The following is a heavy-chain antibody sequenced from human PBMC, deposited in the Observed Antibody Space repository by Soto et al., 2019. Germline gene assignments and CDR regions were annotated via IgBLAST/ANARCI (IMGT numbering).Heavy chain of an antibody. CDR2: INLRGGTT. CDR3: ARGPDDSDVPRWDH. CDR1: GYNFNQYY. Sequence: QVQLVQSGPEVRKPGASVRLSCATSGYNFNQYYIHWVRQAPGQGLEWMGIINLRGGTTEYAHKFRGRVTVTGDTSTRTAYMELSSLRSEDTAVYFCARGPDDSDVPRWDHWGQVTLITVSS. V-gene: IGHV1-46*02. D-gene: IGHD4-17*01. J-gene: IGHJ4*02.